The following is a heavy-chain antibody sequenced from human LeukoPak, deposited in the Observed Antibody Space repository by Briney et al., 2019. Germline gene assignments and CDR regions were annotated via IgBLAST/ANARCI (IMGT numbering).Heavy chain of an antibody. V-gene: IGHV3-74*01. CDR2: INADGSGT. CDR1: GFSFRSYW. D-gene: IGHD4-17*01. J-gene: IGHJ4*02. CDR3: TRGPYGDYDY. Sequence: GSLRLSCVASGFSFRSYWMHWVRQAPGKGLVWVSRINADGSGTTYADSVSGRFTISRDNARNTLYLQMNSLRAEDTAVYYCTRGPYGDYDYWGQGTLVTVSS.